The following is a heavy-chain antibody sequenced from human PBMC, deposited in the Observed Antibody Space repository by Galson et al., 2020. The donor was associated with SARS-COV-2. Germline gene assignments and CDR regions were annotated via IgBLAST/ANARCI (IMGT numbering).Heavy chain of an antibody. Sequence: GGSLRLSCTASGFTFWSSWMTWVRQAPGKGLEWLANIKEDGSVTNYVASVRGRFTISRDNSKMWVYLQMNSLRDEDTAVYFCARDSGGGAQDYWGLGSLVTVSS. CDR2: IKEDGSVT. CDR3: ARDSGGGAQDY. J-gene: IGHJ4*01. CDR1: GFTFWSSW. V-gene: IGHV3-7*03. D-gene: IGHD3-16*01.